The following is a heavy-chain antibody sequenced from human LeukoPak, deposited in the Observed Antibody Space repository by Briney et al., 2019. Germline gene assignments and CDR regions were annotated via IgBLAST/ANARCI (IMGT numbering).Heavy chain of an antibody. CDR3: AREAVYYDFWSGYYTYGNFDY. D-gene: IGHD3-3*01. J-gene: IGHJ4*02. CDR2: IYYSGST. Sequence: SETLSLTCTVSGGSISSYYWSWIRQPPGKGLEWIGYIYYSGSTKYNPSLKSRVTISVDTSKNQFSLKLSSVTAADTAVYYCAREAVYYDFWSGYYTYGNFDYWGQGTLVTVSS. CDR1: GGSISSYY. V-gene: IGHV4-59*01.